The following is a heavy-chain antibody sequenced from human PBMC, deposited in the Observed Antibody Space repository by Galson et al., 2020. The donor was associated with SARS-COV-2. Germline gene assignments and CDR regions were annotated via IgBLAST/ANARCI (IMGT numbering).Heavy chain of an antibody. V-gene: IGHV1-24*01. J-gene: IGHJ5*02. D-gene: IGHD3-3*01. Sequence: ASVKVSCKVSGYTLTELSMHWVRQAPGKGLEWMGGFDPEDGETIYAQKFQGRVTMTEDTSTDTAYMELSSLRSEDTAVYYCATDLLVLGGGRPPGPRSQGTLVTVSS. CDR3: ATDLLVLGGGRPPGP. CDR1: GYTLTELS. CDR2: FDPEDGET.